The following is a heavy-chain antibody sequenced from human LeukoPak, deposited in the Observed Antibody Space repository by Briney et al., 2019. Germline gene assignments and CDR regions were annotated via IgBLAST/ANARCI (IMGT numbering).Heavy chain of an antibody. Sequence: RGSLRLSCAASGFTVSSNYMSWVRQAPGKGLEWVSLLFSGGTTYYADSVKGRFTISRDNSKNTLYLQMNSLRAEDTAVYYCARGGDGYNYAFDMWGQGTMVTVSS. V-gene: IGHV3-53*05. J-gene: IGHJ3*02. CDR3: ARGGDGYNYAFDM. CDR1: GFTVSSNY. CDR2: LFSGGTT. D-gene: IGHD5-24*01.